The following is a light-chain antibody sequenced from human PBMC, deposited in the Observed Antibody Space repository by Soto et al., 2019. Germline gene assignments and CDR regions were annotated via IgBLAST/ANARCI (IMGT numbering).Light chain of an antibody. V-gene: IGLV1-40*01. CDR3: QSYDNILSGPL. CDR1: GSTVGASYD. CDR2: KNN. J-gene: IGLJ3*02. Sequence: QSVLTQPPSVSVAPGQTITMSCTGSGSTVGASYDVHCYQFLPGAGPRLLIYKNNNRPSGVPDRFSGSKSGTSASLAITGLRAEDEADYYCQSYDNILSGPLFGGGTKVTVL.